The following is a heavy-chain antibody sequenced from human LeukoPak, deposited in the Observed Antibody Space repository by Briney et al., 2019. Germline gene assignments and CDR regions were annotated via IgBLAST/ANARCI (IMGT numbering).Heavy chain of an antibody. CDR3: AGNRGLGRDY. CDR2: INHSGST. D-gene: IGHD4-23*01. J-gene: IGHJ4*02. CDR1: GGSFSGYY. V-gene: IGHV4-34*01. Sequence: SETLSLTCAVYGGSFSGYYWCWIRQPPGKGLEWIGEINHSGSTNYNPSLKSRVTISVDTSKNQFSLKLSSVTAADTAVYYCAGNRGLGRDYWGQGTLVTVSS.